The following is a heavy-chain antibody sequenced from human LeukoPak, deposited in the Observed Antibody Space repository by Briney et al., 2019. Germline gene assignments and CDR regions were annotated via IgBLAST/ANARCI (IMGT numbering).Heavy chain of an antibody. D-gene: IGHD3-3*01. V-gene: IGHV1-69*02. CDR3: ASLSPNDFWSGYLVPDAFDI. J-gene: IGHJ3*02. Sequence: SVKVSCKASGGTFSSYTISWVRQAPGQGLEWMGRIIPILGIANYAQKFQGRVTITADKSTSTAYMELSSLKSEDTAVYYCASLSPNDFWSGYLVPDAFDIWGQGTMVTVSS. CDR1: GGTFSSYT. CDR2: IIPILGIA.